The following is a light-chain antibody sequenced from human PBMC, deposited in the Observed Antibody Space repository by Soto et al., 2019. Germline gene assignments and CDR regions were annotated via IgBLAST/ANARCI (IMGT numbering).Light chain of an antibody. CDR1: QSVLYSSNNKNY. V-gene: IGKV4-1*01. CDR2: WAS. CDR3: QQYDNLPRT. Sequence: DIVMTQSPDSLAVSLGERATINCKSSQSVLYSSNNKNYLAWYQQKPGQPPKLLIYWASTRESGVPDRFSGSGSGTDFTFTISSLQPEDIATYYCQQYDNLPRTFGQGTKVDIK. J-gene: IGKJ1*01.